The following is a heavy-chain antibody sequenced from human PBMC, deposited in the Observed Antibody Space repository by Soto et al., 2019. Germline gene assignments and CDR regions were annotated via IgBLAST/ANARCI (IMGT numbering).Heavy chain of an antibody. J-gene: IGHJ4*02. CDR2: IYYSGTS. V-gene: IGHV4-39*01. CDR1: GGSISNSSYY. Sequence: SETLSLTCTVSGGSISNSSYYWGWVRQPPGKGLEWIGHIYYSGTSYSNPSLKGRVSLSVDTSKNQFSLKLNSVTAADTAVYFCARVQRRRLNSDYWGQGTLVTVSS. D-gene: IGHD6-25*01. CDR3: ARVQRRRLNSDY.